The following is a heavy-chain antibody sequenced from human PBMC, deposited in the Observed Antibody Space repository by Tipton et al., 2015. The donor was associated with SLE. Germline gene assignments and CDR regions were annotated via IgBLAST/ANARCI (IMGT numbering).Heavy chain of an antibody. CDR2: IYYEGST. V-gene: IGHV4-59*11. CDR3: ARATTMVRGVIPYPDAFDI. J-gene: IGHJ3*02. CDR1: GGSISPHY. Sequence: TLSLTCTVSGGSISPHYWSWIRQPPGKGLEWIGNIYYEGSTNYNPSLKSRVILSFDRSQNQVSLKLRSVTASDTAVYYCARATTMVRGVIPYPDAFDIWGQGTLVTVS. D-gene: IGHD3-10*01.